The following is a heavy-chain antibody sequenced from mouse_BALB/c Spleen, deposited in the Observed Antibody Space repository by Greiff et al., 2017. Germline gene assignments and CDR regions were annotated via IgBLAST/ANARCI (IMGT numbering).Heavy chain of an antibody. V-gene: IGHV14-4*02. CDR2: IDPENGDT. Sequence: EVQLQQSGAELVRSGASVKLSCTASGFNIKDYYMHWVKQRPEQGLEWIGWIDPENGDTEYAPKFQGKATMTADTSSNTAYLQLSSLTSEDTAVYYCNAGGNSAMDYWGQGTSVTVSS. J-gene: IGHJ4*01. CDR3: NAGGNSAMDY. D-gene: IGHD2-1*01. CDR1: GFNIKDYY.